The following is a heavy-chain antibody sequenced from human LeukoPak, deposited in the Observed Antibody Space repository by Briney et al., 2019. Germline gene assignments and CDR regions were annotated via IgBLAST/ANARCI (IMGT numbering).Heavy chain of an antibody. J-gene: IGHJ5*02. D-gene: IGHD2-8*01. CDR3: AKYTNGRFGA. CDR2: ISWNGDSV. V-gene: IGHV3-9*01. CDR1: GFTFDDYA. Sequence: PGRSLRLSCAASGFTFDDYAMHWVRQAPGKGLEWVSGISWNGDSVGYADSVKGRFTISRDNAKNSLYLQMNSLRAEETALYYCAKYTNGRFGAWGQGALDTVSS.